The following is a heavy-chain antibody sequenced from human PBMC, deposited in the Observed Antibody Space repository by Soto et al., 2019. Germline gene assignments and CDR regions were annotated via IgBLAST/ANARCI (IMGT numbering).Heavy chain of an antibody. Sequence: SETLSLTCAVYGVSFSGYYWSWIRQPPGKGLEWIGEINHSGSTNYNPSLKSRVTISVDTSKNQFSLKLSSVTAADTAVYYCATVSGWYANWFDPWGQGTLVNVSS. D-gene: IGHD6-19*01. CDR3: ATVSGWYANWFDP. CDR1: GVSFSGYY. J-gene: IGHJ5*02. CDR2: INHSGST. V-gene: IGHV4-34*01.